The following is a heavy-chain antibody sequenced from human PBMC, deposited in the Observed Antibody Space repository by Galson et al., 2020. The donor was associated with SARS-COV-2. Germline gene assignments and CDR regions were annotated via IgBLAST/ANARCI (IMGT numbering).Heavy chain of an antibody. J-gene: IGHJ4*02. CDR1: GFSFSSFA. CDR3: AKEGGGYCGTTTCPPWADN. D-gene: IGHD5-12*01. CDR2: ISGSGAGT. Sequence: GGSLRLSCAASGFSFSSFAMSWVRQAPGKGLEWVSVISGSGAGTYYADSVKGRFTISRDNSRNIVSLQMNSLRADDTAVYYCAKEGGGYCGTTTCPPWADNWGQGTQVTVSS. V-gene: IGHV3-23*01.